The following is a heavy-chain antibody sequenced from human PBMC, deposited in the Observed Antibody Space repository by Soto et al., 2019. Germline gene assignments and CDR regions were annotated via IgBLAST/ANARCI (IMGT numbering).Heavy chain of an antibody. J-gene: IGHJ4*02. D-gene: IGHD6-19*01. CDR2: VYYTGST. Sequence: QVQLQESGPGLVRPSETLSLTCTVSGGSISRNYWTWIRQPPGKGLEWIGYVYYTGSTNYNPSLKSRVTISVDTSKNQFSLKLSSVTAADTAVYYWAREGQQWLASGFDYWGQGTLVTVSS. CDR1: GGSISRNY. CDR3: AREGQQWLASGFDY. V-gene: IGHV4-59*01.